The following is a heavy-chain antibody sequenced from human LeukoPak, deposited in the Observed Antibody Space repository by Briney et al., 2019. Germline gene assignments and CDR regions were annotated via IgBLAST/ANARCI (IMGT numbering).Heavy chain of an antibody. Sequence: GGSLRLSCAASGFTFSGYWMSWVRQAPGKGLEWVANIKQDGSEKYYVDSVKGRFTISRDNAKNSLYLQMNSLRAEDTAVYYCARVRDPRQYYYDNSGYRNAFDIWGQGTKVTVSS. V-gene: IGHV3-7*01. J-gene: IGHJ3*02. CDR2: IKQDGSEK. D-gene: IGHD3-22*01. CDR3: ARVRDPRQYYYDNSGYRNAFDI. CDR1: GFTFSGYW.